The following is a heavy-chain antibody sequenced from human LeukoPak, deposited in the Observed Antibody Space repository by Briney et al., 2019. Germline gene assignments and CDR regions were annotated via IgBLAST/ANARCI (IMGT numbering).Heavy chain of an antibody. D-gene: IGHD1-14*01. CDR1: GGSLSGYY. CDR2: IYHSGRT. Sequence: SETLSLTCAVYGGSLSGYYWGWIRQPPGKGLEWIGNIYHSGRTYYNPSLKSRVTLSVDTSKNQFSQKLSSVTATDTAVYYCARVRSMNHANEGYYYMDVWGKGTTVTVSS. V-gene: IGHV4-34*01. J-gene: IGHJ6*03. CDR3: ARVRSMNHANEGYYYMDV.